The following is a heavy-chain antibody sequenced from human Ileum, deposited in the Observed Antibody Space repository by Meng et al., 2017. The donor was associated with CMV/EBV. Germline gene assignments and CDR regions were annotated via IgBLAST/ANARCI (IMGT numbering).Heavy chain of an antibody. CDR3: ARSDKWDLSIDY. CDR1: GGSIDSYSYY. V-gene: IGHV4-39*01. CDR2: VYYSGST. J-gene: IGHJ4*02. D-gene: IGHD1-26*01. Sequence: SETLSLTCTASGGSIDSYSYYWGWIRQPPGKGLEWIGTVYYSGSTYYTPSLRSRATISIDTSKNQFSLKLTSVTASDTAVYFCARSDKWDLSIDYWGLGTMVTVSS.